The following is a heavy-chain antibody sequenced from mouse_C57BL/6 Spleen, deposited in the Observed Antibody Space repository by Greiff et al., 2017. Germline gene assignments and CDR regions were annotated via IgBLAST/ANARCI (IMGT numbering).Heavy chain of an antibody. Sequence: QVQLQQPGAELVRPGTSVKLSCKASGYTFTSYWMHWVKQRPGQGLEWIGVIDPSDSYTNYNQKFKGKATLTVDTSSSTAYMQLSSLTSEDAAVYYYARGSPYFGYWGQGTTLTVSS. V-gene: IGHV1-59*01. CDR2: IDPSDSYT. CDR3: ARGSPYFGY. CDR1: GYTFTSYW. J-gene: IGHJ2*01.